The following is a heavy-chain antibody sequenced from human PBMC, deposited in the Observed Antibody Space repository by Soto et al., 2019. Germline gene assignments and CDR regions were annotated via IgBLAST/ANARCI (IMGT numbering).Heavy chain of an antibody. CDR1: GGSXRRYY. CDR3: ARHRAWLSLLFDY. CDR2: IYYSGST. Sequence: SETLSLTCTVSGGSXRRYYWSWIRQPPGKGLEWIGYIYYSGSTNYNPSLKSRVTISVDTSKNQFSLKLSSVTAADTAVYYCARHRAWLSLLFDYWGQGTLVTVSS. J-gene: IGHJ4*02. V-gene: IGHV4-59*01. D-gene: IGHD3-9*01.